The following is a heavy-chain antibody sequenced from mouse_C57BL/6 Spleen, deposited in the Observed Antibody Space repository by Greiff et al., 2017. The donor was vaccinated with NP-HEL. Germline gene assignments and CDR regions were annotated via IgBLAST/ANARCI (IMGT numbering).Heavy chain of an antibody. CDR1: GYTFTSYW. V-gene: IGHV1-55*01. Sequence: QVQLQQPGAELVKPGASVKMSCKASGYTFTSYWITWVKQRPGQGLEWIGDIYPGSGSTNYNEKFKSKATLTVDTSSSTAYMQLSSLTSEDSAVYYCAIYYYDSSHWYFDVWGTGTTVTVSS. D-gene: IGHD1-1*01. CDR2: IYPGSGST. CDR3: AIYYYDSSHWYFDV. J-gene: IGHJ1*03.